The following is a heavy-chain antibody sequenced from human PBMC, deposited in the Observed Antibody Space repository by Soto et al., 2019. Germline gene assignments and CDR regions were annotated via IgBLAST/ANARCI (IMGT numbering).Heavy chain of an antibody. D-gene: IGHD6-19*01. Sequence: TLSLTCAVSGGSSSSGGYSWSWIRQPPGKGLEWIGYINHSGSASYNPSLKSRVTISVHTSNSQFSLELSSVTAADTAVYYCARGLITGSHYSGGWYYFDSWGQGTQVTVSS. J-gene: IGHJ4*02. V-gene: IGHV4-30-2*01. CDR2: INHSGSA. CDR1: GGSSSSGGYS. CDR3: ARGLITGSHYSGGWYYFDS.